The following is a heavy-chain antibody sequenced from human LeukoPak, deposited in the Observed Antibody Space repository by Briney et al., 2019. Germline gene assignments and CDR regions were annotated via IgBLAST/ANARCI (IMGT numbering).Heavy chain of an antibody. Sequence: PSETLSLTCTVSGGSISSGTYYWTWIRQPAGKGLEWIGRIYTTGSTNYNPSLKSRVTMSTDTSKNQFSLKLSSVTAADPAVYYCARVTTGGYYNCWGQGTLVTVSS. CDR2: IYTTGST. J-gene: IGHJ4*02. CDR1: GGSISSGTYY. V-gene: IGHV4-61*02. D-gene: IGHD3-22*01. CDR3: ARVTTGGYYNC.